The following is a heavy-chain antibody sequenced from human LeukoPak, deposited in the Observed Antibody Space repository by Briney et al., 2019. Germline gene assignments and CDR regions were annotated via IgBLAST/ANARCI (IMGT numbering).Heavy chain of an antibody. J-gene: IGHJ4*02. CDR2: IYSGGST. Sequence: GGSLRLSCAASGFTVSSNYMSWVRQAPGKGLEWVSVIYSGGSTYYADSVKGRFTISRDNSKNTLYLQMNSLRAEDTAVYYCARVPFGYGDYELDYWGQGTLVTVSS. V-gene: IGHV3-66*02. CDR3: ARVPFGYGDYELDY. D-gene: IGHD4-17*01. CDR1: GFTVSSNY.